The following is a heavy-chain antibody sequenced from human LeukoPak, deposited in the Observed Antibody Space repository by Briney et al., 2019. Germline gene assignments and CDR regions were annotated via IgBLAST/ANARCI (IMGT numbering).Heavy chain of an antibody. CDR3: ARDPQYSSGQGAY. J-gene: IGHJ4*02. Sequence: EASVKVSCKASGGTSLPDFLSWVRKAPGQGLRWLGWISAYNGNTNYAQKLQGRVTMTTDTSTSTAYMELRSLRSDDTAVYYCARDPQYSSGQGAYWGQGTLVTVSS. V-gene: IGHV1-18*01. CDR2: ISAYNGNT. CDR1: GGTSLPDF. D-gene: IGHD6-19*01.